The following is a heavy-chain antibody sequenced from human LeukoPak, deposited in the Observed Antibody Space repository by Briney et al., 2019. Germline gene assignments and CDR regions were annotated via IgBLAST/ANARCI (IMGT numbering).Heavy chain of an antibody. D-gene: IGHD2-15*01. Sequence: SQTLSLTCAISGDSVYSNSAAWNWIRESSSRGLEWLGRTYYRSKWYNDYAVSVKSRITINPDTSKNQFSLQLNSVTPEDTAVYYCARDGVSYPGLNWFDPWGQGTLVTVSS. V-gene: IGHV6-1*01. J-gene: IGHJ5*02. CDR1: GDSVYSNSAA. CDR3: ARDGVSYPGLNWFDP. CDR2: TYYRSKWYN.